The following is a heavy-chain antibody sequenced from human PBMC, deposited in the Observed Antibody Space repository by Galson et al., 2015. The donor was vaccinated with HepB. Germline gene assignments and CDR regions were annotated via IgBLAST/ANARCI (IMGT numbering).Heavy chain of an antibody. J-gene: IGHJ4*02. Sequence: SVKVSCKASGGTFSSYTVSWVRQAPGQGLEWMGRIIPILGIANYAQKFQGRVTITADKSTSTAYMELSSLRSEDTAVYYCARGLHYYDSSGYYFYYFDYWGQGTLVTVSS. CDR2: IIPILGIA. CDR1: GGTFSSYT. V-gene: IGHV1-69*02. CDR3: ARGLHYYDSSGYYFYYFDY. D-gene: IGHD3-22*01.